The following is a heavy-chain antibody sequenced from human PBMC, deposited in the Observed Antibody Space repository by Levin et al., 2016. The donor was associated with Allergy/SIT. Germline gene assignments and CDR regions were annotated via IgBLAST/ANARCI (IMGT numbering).Heavy chain of an antibody. V-gene: IGHV1-69*13. CDR2: IIPIFGTA. Sequence: SVKVSCKASGGTFSSYAISWVRQAPGQGLEWMGGIIPIFGTANYAQKFQGRVTITADESTSTTYMELSSLRSEDTAVYYCAREAGGNSDYYYYGMDVWGQGTTVTVSS. CDR3: AREAGGNSDYYYYGMDV. J-gene: IGHJ6*02. CDR1: GGTFSSYA. D-gene: IGHD4-23*01.